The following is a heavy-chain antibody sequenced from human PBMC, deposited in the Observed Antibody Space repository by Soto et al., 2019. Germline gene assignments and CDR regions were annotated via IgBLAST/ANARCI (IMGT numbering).Heavy chain of an antibody. J-gene: IGHJ5*02. CDR1: CGSISSYY. Sequence: SETLSLTCTVSCGSISSYYWSWIRQPPGKGLEWIGYIYYSGSTNYNPSLKSRVTISVDTSKNQFSLKLSAVTAADTAVYYCARDLAYYYDSSGYYVESWFDPWGQGTLVTVSS. D-gene: IGHD3-22*01. V-gene: IGHV4-59*01. CDR2: IYYSGST. CDR3: ARDLAYYYDSSGYYVESWFDP.